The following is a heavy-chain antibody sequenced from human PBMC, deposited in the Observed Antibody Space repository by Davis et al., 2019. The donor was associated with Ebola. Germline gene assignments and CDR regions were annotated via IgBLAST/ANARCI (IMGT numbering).Heavy chain of an antibody. D-gene: IGHD1-14*01. CDR3: AKITDSRSFEF. CDR2: ISSSGSTI. CDR1: GFTFSAYY. V-gene: IGHV3-11*01. J-gene: IGHJ4*02. Sequence: PGGSLRLSCAASGFTFSAYYMSWIRQAPGKGLEWVSYISSSGSTIYYADSVKGRFTISRDNAKNSLYLQMNSLRADDTAIYYCAKITDSRSFEFWGQGALVTVSS.